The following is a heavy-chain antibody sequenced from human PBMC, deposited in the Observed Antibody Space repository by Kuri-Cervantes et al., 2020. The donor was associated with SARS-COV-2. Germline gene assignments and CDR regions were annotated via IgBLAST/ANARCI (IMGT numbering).Heavy chain of an antibody. CDR1: GFTFSSYE. Sequence: GESLKISCAASGFTFSSYEMNWVRQAPGKGLEWVSYISSSGSTIYYADSVKGRFTISRDNAKNSLYLQMNSLRTEDTALYYCAKDISQGSYGDAFDIWGQETMVTVSS. J-gene: IGHJ3*02. V-gene: IGHV3-48*03. CDR2: ISSSGSTI. CDR3: AKDISQGSYGDAFDI. D-gene: IGHD1-26*01.